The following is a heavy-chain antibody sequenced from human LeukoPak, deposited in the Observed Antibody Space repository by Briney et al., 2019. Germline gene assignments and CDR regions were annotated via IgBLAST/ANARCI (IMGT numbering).Heavy chain of an antibody. Sequence: SETLSLTCTVSGGSISSSSYYWGWIRQPPGKGLEWIGSIYYSGSTYYNPSLKSRVTISVDTSKNQFSLKLSSVTAADTAVYYCARGIAAAGLDYWGQGTLVTVSS. J-gene: IGHJ4*02. CDR2: IYYSGST. D-gene: IGHD6-13*01. V-gene: IGHV4-39*01. CDR1: GGSISSSSYY. CDR3: ARGIAAAGLDY.